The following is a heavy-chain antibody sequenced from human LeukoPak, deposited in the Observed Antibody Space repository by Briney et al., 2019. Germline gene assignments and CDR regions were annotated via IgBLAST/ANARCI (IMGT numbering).Heavy chain of an antibody. CDR2: TVSEIDGGTA. Sequence: PGGSLRLSCAASGFTFNYAWMSWVRQVPGKGLEWVGQTVSEIDGGTADYAAPVKGRFTISRDDSKSTLYLQMNSLKIEDTAVYYCTTDEDWNYARKDVWGQGATVIVSS. CDR3: TTDEDWNYARKDV. J-gene: IGHJ6*02. V-gene: IGHV3-15*04. D-gene: IGHD1-7*01. CDR1: GFTFNYAW.